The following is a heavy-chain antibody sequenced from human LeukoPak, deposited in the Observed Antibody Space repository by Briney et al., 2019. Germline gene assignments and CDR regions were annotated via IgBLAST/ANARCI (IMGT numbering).Heavy chain of an antibody. CDR3: AREAPGAFDI. CDR1: GFTFSSYS. CDR2: ISSSSSYI. Sequence: GGSLRLSXAASGFTFSSYSMNWVRQAPGKGLEWVSSISSSSSYIYYADSVKGRFTISRDNAKNSLYLQMNSLRAEDTAVYYCAREAPGAFDIWGQGTMVTVSS. J-gene: IGHJ3*02. V-gene: IGHV3-21*01.